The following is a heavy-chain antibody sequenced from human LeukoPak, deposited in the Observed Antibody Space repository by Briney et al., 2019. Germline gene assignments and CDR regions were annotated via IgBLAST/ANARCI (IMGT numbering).Heavy chain of an antibody. D-gene: IGHD3-10*02. Sequence: GGSLRLSCAASGFTVSSNYMSWARQVPGKGLEWVSVIYSGGSTYYADSVKGRFTISRDNSKNTLYLQMNSLRAEDTAVYYCAELGITMIGGVWGKGTTVTISS. CDR2: IYSGGST. V-gene: IGHV3-53*01. CDR1: GFTVSSNY. CDR3: AELGITMIGGV. J-gene: IGHJ6*04.